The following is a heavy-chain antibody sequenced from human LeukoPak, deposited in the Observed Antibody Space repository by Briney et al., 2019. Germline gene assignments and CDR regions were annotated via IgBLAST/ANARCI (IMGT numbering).Heavy chain of an antibody. CDR1: GVTFSSYW. Sequence: GGSLRLSCEASGVTFSSYWMSWVRQAPGKGLEWVANIKQDGSEKYYVDSVKGRFTISRDNAKNSLYLQMNSLRAEDTAVYYCVRAAASAPISNWFDPWGQGTLVTVSS. CDR2: IKQDGSEK. J-gene: IGHJ5*02. V-gene: IGHV3-7*01. CDR3: VRAAASAPISNWFDP. D-gene: IGHD2-2*01.